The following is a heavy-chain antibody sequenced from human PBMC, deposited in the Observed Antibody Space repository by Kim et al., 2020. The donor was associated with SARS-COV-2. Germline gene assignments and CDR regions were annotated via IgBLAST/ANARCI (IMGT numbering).Heavy chain of an antibody. Sequence: SETLSLTCTVSGGSVISSSYYWAWIRQSPGKGLEWIGSIYHSGTTYYNPSLQSRVTIFEDTSKNQFSLKLSSVTAADTAVYYCARRGWDLPVDVFDIWGQGTMVTVSS. CDR2: IYHSGTT. CDR3: ARRGWDLPVDVFDI. CDR1: GGSVISSSYY. D-gene: IGHD1-26*01. J-gene: IGHJ3*02. V-gene: IGHV4-39*01.